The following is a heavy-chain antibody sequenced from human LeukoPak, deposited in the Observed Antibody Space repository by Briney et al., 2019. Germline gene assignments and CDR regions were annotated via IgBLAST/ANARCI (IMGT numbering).Heavy chain of an antibody. Sequence: GGSLRLSCAVSGFTFSGFWMSWSRQAPGKGLEWVASINLDGSEGYYADVVKGRFTISRDNAKNSLYLQINSLRAEDTAVYYCARSSYSSSSSVWGQGTMVTVSS. CDR2: INLDGSEG. V-gene: IGHV3-7*03. CDR3: ARSSYSSSSSV. D-gene: IGHD6-6*01. J-gene: IGHJ3*01. CDR1: GFTFSGFW.